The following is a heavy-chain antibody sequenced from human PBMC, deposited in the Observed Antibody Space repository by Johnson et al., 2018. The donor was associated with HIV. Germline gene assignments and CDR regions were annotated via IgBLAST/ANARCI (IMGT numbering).Heavy chain of an antibody. CDR3: ARAAAARSTGHDAFDI. CDR1: GFTFSSYG. CDR2: ISYDGSNK. D-gene: IGHD6-6*01. J-gene: IGHJ3*02. V-gene: IGHV3-30*03. Sequence: VQLVESGGGVVQPGRSLRLSCAASGFTFSSYGMHWVRQAPGKGLEWVAVISYDGSNKYYPDSVKGRFTISRDNSKNTLYLQMSSLRVEDTAMYYCARAAAARSTGHDAFDIWGQGTMVTVSP.